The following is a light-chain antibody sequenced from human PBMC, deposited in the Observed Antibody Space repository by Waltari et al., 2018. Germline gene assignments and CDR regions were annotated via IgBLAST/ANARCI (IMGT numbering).Light chain of an antibody. V-gene: IGKV1-5*03. J-gene: IGKJ2*01. CDR1: QSISSW. Sequence: DIQMTQSPSTLSASVGDSVTITCRASQSISSWLAWYQQKPGKAPKRLIYKASSLESGGPSRFSGSGSGTEFTLTISSLQPDDFATYYCQQYNSYPYTFGQGTKLEIK. CDR3: QQYNSYPYT. CDR2: KAS.